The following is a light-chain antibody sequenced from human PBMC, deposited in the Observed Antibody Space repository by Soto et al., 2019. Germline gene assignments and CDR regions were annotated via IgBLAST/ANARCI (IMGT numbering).Light chain of an antibody. CDR1: QSVSSY. CDR2: DAS. V-gene: IGKV3-11*01. CDR3: QQRSNRPPPIT. Sequence: EIVLTHSPATLSLSPWEIATLSCRASQSVSSYLAWYQQKPGQAPRLLIYDASNRATGIPARFSGSGSETDFTLTISSLEPEDFAVYYCQQRSNRPPPITFGQGTRLEIK. J-gene: IGKJ5*01.